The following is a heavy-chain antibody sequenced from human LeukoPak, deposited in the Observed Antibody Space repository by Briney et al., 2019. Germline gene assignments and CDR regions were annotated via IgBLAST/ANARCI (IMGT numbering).Heavy chain of an antibody. J-gene: IGHJ5*02. Sequence: NPSETLSLTCTVSGGSISSYYWSWIRQPAGKGLESIGHISTSGSTNYNPSLKSRVTMSVDTSKNQFSLKLSPVTAADTAMYYCARDRISVTDPPNWFDPWGQGTLVTVSS. CDR1: GGSISSYY. CDR3: ARDRISVTDPPNWFDP. CDR2: ISTSGST. D-gene: IGHD6-19*01. V-gene: IGHV4-4*07.